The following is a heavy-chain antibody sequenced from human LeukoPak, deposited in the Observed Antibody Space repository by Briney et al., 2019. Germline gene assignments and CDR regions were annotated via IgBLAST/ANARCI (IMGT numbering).Heavy chain of an antibody. CDR3: ARDIPGCTNGVCWNDAFDI. D-gene: IGHD2-8*01. J-gene: IGHJ3*02. V-gene: IGHV3-21*01. CDR2: ISSSSYI. CDR1: GFTFSSYS. Sequence: GGSLRLSCAASGFTFSSYSMNWVRQAPGKGLEWVSSISSSSYIYYADSVKGRFTISRDNAKNSLYLQMNSLRAEDTAVYYCARDIPGCTNGVCWNDAFDIWGQGTMVTVSS.